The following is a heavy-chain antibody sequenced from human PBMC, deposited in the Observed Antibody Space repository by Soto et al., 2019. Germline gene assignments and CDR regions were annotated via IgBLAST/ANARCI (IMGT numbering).Heavy chain of an antibody. CDR2: IYYIGST. CDR1: GGSISSGGYY. J-gene: IGHJ4*02. V-gene: IGHV4-31*03. D-gene: IGHD3-3*01. Sequence: SETLSLTCTVSGGSISSGGYYWSWIRQHPGKGLEWIGYIYYIGSTYYNPSLKSRVTISVDTSKNQLSLKLSSVTAADTAVYYCARSSWSGLDPHFDYWGQGTLVTVSS. CDR3: ARSSWSGLDPHFDY.